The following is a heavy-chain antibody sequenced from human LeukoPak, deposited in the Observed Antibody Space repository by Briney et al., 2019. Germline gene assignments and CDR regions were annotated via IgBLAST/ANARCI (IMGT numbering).Heavy chain of an antibody. D-gene: IGHD2-8*01. J-gene: IGHJ6*03. CDR3: AKVGVQPPSYYMDV. CDR2: IRYDGSNK. CDR1: GFTFSPYA. V-gene: IGHV3-30*02. Sequence: GGSLRLSCAASGFTFSPYAMNWVRQAPGKGLEWVAFIRYDGSNKNYADSVKGRFTISRDDSKNTLYLQMNSLRVEDTAVYYCAKVGVQPPSYYMDVWGKGTTVTVSS.